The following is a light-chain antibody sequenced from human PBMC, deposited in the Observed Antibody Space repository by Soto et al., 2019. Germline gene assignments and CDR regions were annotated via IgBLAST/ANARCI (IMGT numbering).Light chain of an antibody. J-gene: IGLJ3*02. V-gene: IGLV2-14*01. CDR2: EVS. CDR1: SGDIGGYNY. CDR3: GSFTTSTWV. Sequence: QSVLTQPASVSGSPGQSITISCTGTSGDIGGYNYVSWYQQHPGKAPKLMIYEVSNRPSGVSNRFSGSKSGNTASLTISGLQAEDEADYHCGSFTTSTWVFGGGTKLTVL.